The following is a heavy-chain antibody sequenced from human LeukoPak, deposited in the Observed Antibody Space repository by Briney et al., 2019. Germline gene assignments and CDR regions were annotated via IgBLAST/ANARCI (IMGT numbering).Heavy chain of an antibody. V-gene: IGHV1-2*02. CDR3: ARDTGQAAAGSIDY. CDR2: INPNSGGT. CDR1: GYTFTGYY. J-gene: IGHJ4*02. Sequence: ASVKVSCKASGYTFTGYYMHWVRQAPGQGLEWMGWINPNSGGTNYAQKFQGRVTMTRDTSISTAYMELSRLRSDDTAVCYCARDTGQAAAGSIDYWGQGTLVTVSS. D-gene: IGHD6-13*01.